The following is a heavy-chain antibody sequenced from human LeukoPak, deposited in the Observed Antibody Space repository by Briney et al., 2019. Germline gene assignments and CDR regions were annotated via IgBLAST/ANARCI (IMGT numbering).Heavy chain of an antibody. Sequence: KHGESLKIPCRASGDRFTSYWIAWVRQMPGKGLEWMGIVFPGDSDTRYSPSFQGQVTISVDRSTRTAYLQWSRLQASDNGLYFCARRPLGSQNYFDFWGQGTRVTVFS. CDR1: GDRFTSYW. J-gene: IGHJ4*02. CDR3: ARRPLGSQNYFDF. V-gene: IGHV5-51*01. CDR2: VFPGDSDT.